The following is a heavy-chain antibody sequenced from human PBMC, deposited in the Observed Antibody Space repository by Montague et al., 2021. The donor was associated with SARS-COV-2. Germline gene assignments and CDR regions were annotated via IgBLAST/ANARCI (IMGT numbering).Heavy chain of an antibody. D-gene: IGHD3-16*02. CDR1: GFSLTNRLG. V-gene: IGHV2-26*01. CDR3: ARIRSDPPLLYLGVWDYYCDF. J-gene: IGHJ4*02. CDR2: IFLNGEQ. Sequence: PALVKPTQTLTLTCTVSGFSLTNRLGVTWIRQPPGKALEWLAHIFLNGEQSVTTSLKTRVTVSRDTSKNQVVLSMTNVDPADTATYYCARIRSDPPLLYLGVWDYYCDFWGQGILVSVSS.